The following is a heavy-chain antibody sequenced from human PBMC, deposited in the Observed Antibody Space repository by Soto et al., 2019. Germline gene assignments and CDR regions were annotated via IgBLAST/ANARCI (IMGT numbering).Heavy chain of an antibody. Sequence: PGGSLRLSCAASGFTFSNYALHWVRQTPGKGLEWVAVISFDGSKRYYADSVKGRFTISRDNSKNTVYLQMTSLRPDDTAVYHCARVSRTWRSGLDTWGQGTLVTVSS. CDR1: GFTFSNYA. D-gene: IGHD2-2*01. J-gene: IGHJ5*02. V-gene: IGHV3-30-3*01. CDR2: ISFDGSKR. CDR3: ARVSRTWRSGLDT.